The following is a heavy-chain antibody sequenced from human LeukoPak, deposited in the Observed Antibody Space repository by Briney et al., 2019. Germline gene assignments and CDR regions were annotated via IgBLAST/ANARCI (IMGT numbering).Heavy chain of an antibody. J-gene: IGHJ4*02. CDR3: ASTEYYDFWSGYAPWDY. Sequence: GESLKISCKGSGYSFTSYWIGWVRQMPGKGLEWMGIIYPGDSDTRYSPSFQGQVTISADKSISTAYLQWSSLKASDTAMYYCASTEYYDFWSGYAPWDYWGQGTLVTVSS. CDR1: GYSFTSYW. D-gene: IGHD3-3*01. V-gene: IGHV5-51*01. CDR2: IYPGDSDT.